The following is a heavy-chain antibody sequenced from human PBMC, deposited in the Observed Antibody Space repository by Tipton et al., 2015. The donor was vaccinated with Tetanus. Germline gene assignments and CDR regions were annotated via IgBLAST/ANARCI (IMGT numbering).Heavy chain of an antibody. CDR1: GGSISSGGYY. CDR2: IYYSGNT. Sequence: TLSLTCTVSGGSISSGGYYWTWIRQHPGKGLEWIGDIYYSGNTYYNPSLKSRVSISVDTSNNQFSENLNTVTAADTAVYYCARDRARGARGWNYFNCWGQGALVTVSS. CDR3: ARDRARGARGWNYFNC. J-gene: IGHJ4*02. D-gene: IGHD1-26*01. V-gene: IGHV4-31*03.